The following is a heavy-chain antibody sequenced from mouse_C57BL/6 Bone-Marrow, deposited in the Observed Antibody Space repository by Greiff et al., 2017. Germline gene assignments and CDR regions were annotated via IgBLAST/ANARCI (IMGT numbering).Heavy chain of an antibody. J-gene: IGHJ3*01. CDR3: ARHLHYYGSSYRFAY. V-gene: IGHV5-6*01. CDR2: ISSGGSYT. D-gene: IGHD1-1*01. CDR1: GFTFSSYG. Sequence: EVMLVESGGDLVKPGGSLKLSCAASGFTFSSYGMSWVRQTPDKRLEWVATISSGGSYTYYPDSVKGRFTISRDNAKNTLYLQMSSLKSEDTAMYYCARHLHYYGSSYRFAYWGQGTLVTVSA.